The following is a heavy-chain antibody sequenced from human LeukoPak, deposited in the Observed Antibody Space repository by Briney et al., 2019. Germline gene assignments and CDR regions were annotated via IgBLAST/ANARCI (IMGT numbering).Heavy chain of an antibody. CDR1: GLTFSSHW. J-gene: IGHJ4*02. CDR2: IKEDGSEK. CDR3: ATHGYSELRYFDWSTNE. D-gene: IGHD3-9*01. Sequence: GSLRLSCVVSGLTFSSHWMSWVRQAPGKGLEWVANIKEDGSEKYYVDSVKGRFTISRDNAKKSLYLQMDSLRAEDTAVYYCATHGYSELRYFDWSTNEWGQGTLVTVSS. V-gene: IGHV3-7*01.